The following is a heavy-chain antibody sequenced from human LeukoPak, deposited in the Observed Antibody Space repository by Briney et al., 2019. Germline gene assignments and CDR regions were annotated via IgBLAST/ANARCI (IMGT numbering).Heavy chain of an antibody. CDR3: AKVVTTYYDILTGYYGDY. J-gene: IGHJ4*02. D-gene: IGHD3-9*01. CDR1: GFTFSSNW. CDR2: INSDGTTT. Sequence: GGSLRLSCAASGFTFSSNWMHWVRQAPGKGLVWVSRINSDGTTTNYADSVKGRFTISRDNSKNTLYLQMNSLRAEDTAVYYCAKVVTTYYDILTGYYGDYWGQGTLVTVSS. V-gene: IGHV3-74*01.